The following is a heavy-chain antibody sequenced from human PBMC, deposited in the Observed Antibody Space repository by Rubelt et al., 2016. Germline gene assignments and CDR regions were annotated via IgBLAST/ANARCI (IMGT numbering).Heavy chain of an antibody. CDR2: IYFSGST. J-gene: IGHJ4*02. CDR3: ARGLDSTKTGAD. D-gene: IGHD3-10*01. CDR1: GGSVSSDSYF. Sequence: QVQLQESGPGLVKPSETLSLTCTVSGGSVSSDSYFWSWIRQPPGKGLECIGYIYFSGSTNYNPSLESRVTISVDTAKNQFSRKLGSVTAADTAVYYCARGLDSTKTGADWGQGTLVTVSP. V-gene: IGHV4-61*01.